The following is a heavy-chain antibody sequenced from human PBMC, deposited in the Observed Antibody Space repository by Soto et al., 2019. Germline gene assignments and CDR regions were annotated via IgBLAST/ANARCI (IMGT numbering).Heavy chain of an antibody. CDR1: GGSISNYF. CDR3: ARDGDYNSGWYSFDY. V-gene: IGHV4-4*07. J-gene: IGHJ4*02. CDR2: VYITGTT. D-gene: IGHD6-19*01. Sequence: SETLSLTCTVSGGSISNYFWSWIRQPAGKGMEWIGRVYITGTTNYNPSLKSRVTMSVDASQNQVSLRLSSVTAADTAVYYCARDGDYNSGWYSFDYWCQGTLLTVS.